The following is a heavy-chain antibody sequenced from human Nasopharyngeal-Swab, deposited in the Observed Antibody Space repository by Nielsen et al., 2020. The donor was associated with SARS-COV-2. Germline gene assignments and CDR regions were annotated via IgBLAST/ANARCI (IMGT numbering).Heavy chain of an antibody. D-gene: IGHD6-19*01. CDR1: GYTLTEVS. J-gene: IGHJ4*02. V-gene: IGHV1-24*01. CDR2: FDPEDGET. Sequence: ASVKVSCKVSGYTLTEVSMHWVRQAPGKGLEWMGGFDPEDGETIYAQKFQGRVTMTEDTSTDTAYMELSSLRSEDTAVYYCATVYSAVYSSGWYFYWGQGTLVTVSS. CDR3: ATVYSAVYSSGWYFY.